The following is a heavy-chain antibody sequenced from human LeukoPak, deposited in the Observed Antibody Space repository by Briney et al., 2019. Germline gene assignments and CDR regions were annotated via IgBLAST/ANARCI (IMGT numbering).Heavy chain of an antibody. V-gene: IGHV4-30-2*01. CDR2: IYHSGST. D-gene: IGHD6-19*01. Sequence: SETLSLTCAVSGGSISSGGYSWSWIRQPPGTGLEWIGYIYHSGSTYYNPSLKSRVTISVDRSKNQFSLKLSSVTAADTAVYYCARSIAVAGTGSDYWGQGTLVTVSS. J-gene: IGHJ4*02. CDR1: GGSISSGGYS. CDR3: ARSIAVAGTGSDY.